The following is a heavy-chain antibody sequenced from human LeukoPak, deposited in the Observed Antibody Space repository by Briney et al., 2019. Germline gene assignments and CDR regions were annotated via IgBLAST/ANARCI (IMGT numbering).Heavy chain of an antibody. CDR1: GGSISSSSYY. J-gene: IGHJ1*01. V-gene: IGHV4-39*01. Sequence: SETLSLTCTVSGGSISSSSYYWGWIRQPPGKGLEWIGSIYYSGSTYYNPSLKSRVTISVDTSKNQFSLKLSSVTAADTAVYYCASPGGRIVVAETYFQHWGQGTLVTVSS. CDR2: IYYSGST. D-gene: IGHD6-19*01. CDR3: ASPGGRIVVAETYFQH.